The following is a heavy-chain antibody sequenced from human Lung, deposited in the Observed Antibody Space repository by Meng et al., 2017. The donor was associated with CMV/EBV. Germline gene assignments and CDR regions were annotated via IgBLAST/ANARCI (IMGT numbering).Heavy chain of an antibody. V-gene: IGHV4-59*01. CDR3: ARGHTNSGSFVGYYALDV. CDR2: IRYSGSS. J-gene: IGHJ6*02. CDR1: GASISSYY. D-gene: IGHD1-26*01. Sequence: SETLSLXCTVSGASISSYYWSWIRQPPGRGLEWIGNIRYSGSSNYNPSLKGRVTMSVATSEDQFSLRLNSVTAADTAVYYCARGHTNSGSFVGYYALDVWGQGATVTVSS.